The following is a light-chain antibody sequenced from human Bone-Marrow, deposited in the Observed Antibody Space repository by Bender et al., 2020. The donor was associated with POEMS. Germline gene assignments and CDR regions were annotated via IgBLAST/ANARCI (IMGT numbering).Light chain of an antibody. CDR2: SSH. CDR1: SSNIGAHA. CDR3: AVWDDSVNGGG. Sequence: QSVLTQPPSASGTPGQRVTISCSGGSSNIGAHAVNWYQHLPGTAPKLLIYSSHRRPSEVPDRFSGSRSGTSASLAVSGVQYEDEADYYCAVWDDSVNGGGFGGETKLTVL. J-gene: IGLJ3*02. V-gene: IGLV1-44*01.